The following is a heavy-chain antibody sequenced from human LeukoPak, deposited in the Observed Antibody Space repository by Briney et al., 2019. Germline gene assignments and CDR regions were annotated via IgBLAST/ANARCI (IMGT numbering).Heavy chain of an antibody. CDR2: VYFGGGT. CDR1: GGSVTSGTYH. D-gene: IGHD3-16*01. J-gene: IGHJ5*02. Sequence: SETLSLTCSVSGGSVTSGTYHWGWIRQPPGKGLEWIGSVYFGGGTHYNPSLQSRVTISVDTSKNQFSLRLSSVTAADTALYYCARDHYYDGRGRFDPWGQGTLSPSHQ. V-gene: IGHV4-39*07. CDR3: ARDHYYDGRGRFDP.